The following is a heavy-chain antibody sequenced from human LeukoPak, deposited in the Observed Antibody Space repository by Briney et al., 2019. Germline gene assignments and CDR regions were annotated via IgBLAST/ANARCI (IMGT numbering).Heavy chain of an antibody. CDR3: AKAGVRYFDSSGLYAFDF. Sequence: PSETLSLTCAVSGGSISSIGYCWAWSRQPPGKGLEWIGTIYYSGSTYHNTSLKSRITMSVDTSRNQFSLKLSSVDAADTAVYYCAKAGVRYFDSSGLYAFDFWGQGTTVTVSS. CDR2: IYYSGST. D-gene: IGHD3-22*01. J-gene: IGHJ3*01. V-gene: IGHV4-39*01. CDR1: GGSISSIGYC.